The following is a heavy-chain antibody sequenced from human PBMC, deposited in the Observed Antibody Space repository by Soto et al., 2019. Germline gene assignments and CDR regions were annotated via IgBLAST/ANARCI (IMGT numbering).Heavy chain of an antibody. J-gene: IGHJ4*02. D-gene: IGHD1-26*01. V-gene: IGHV1-69*13. CDR2: IIPIFGTA. Sequence: GASVKVSCKASGGTFSSYAISWVRQAPGQGLEWMGGIIPIFGTANYAQKFQGRVTITADESTSTAYMELSGLRSEDTAVYYCARKPVGATPYYFDYWGQGTLVTVSS. CDR3: ARKPVGATPYYFDY. CDR1: GGTFSSYA.